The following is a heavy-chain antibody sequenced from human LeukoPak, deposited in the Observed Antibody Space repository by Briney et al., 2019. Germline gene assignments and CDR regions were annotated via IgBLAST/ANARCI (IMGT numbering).Heavy chain of an antibody. CDR2: ISSSSSTI. Sequence: QSGGSLRLSCAASGFTFSSYSMNWVRQAPGKGLEWVSYISSSSSTIYYADSVKGRFTISRDNAKNSLYLQMNSLRAEDTAVYYCARLVRASGGDFDYWGQGTLVTVSS. CDR1: GFTFSSYS. J-gene: IGHJ4*02. V-gene: IGHV3-48*01. D-gene: IGHD3-16*01. CDR3: ARLVRASGGDFDY.